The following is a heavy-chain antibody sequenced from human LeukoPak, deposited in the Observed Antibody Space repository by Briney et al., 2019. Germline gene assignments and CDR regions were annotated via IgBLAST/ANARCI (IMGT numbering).Heavy chain of an antibody. J-gene: IGHJ4*02. D-gene: IGHD2-15*01. CDR2: IYYSGGT. CDR3: ATSLRPYYFAH. V-gene: IGHV4-59*01. Sequence: SETLSLTCTVSSGSISSYYWTWIRQPPGKGLEWIGYIYYSGGTNYNPSLKSRLTISMDTSKKQLSLKLSSVTAADTAVYYCATSLRPYYFAHWGQGTLVTVSS. CDR1: SGSISSYY.